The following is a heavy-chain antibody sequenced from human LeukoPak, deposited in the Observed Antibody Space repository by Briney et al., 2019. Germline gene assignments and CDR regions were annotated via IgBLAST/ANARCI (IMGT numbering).Heavy chain of an antibody. Sequence: KPSETLSLTCTVYGGSISSYYWSWIRQPPGKGLEWIGYIYYSGSTNYNPSLKSRVTISVDTSKNQFSLKLSSVPAADTAVYYCARRARSSGWYYYYYMDVWGKGTTVTVSS. D-gene: IGHD6-19*01. J-gene: IGHJ6*03. CDR1: GGSISSYY. CDR2: IYYSGST. CDR3: ARRARSSGWYYYYYMDV. V-gene: IGHV4-59*08.